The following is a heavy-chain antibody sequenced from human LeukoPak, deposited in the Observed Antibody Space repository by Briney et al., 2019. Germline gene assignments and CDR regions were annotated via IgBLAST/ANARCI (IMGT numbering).Heavy chain of an antibody. V-gene: IGHV3-48*01. D-gene: IGHD6-19*01. J-gene: IGHJ4*02. CDR2: IGTSGNTI. CDR3: ARDQWLDY. CDR1: GFTFSNYA. Sequence: EPGGSLRLSCAASGFTFSNYAMTWVRQDPGKGLEWVSFIGTSGNTIYYADSVKGRFTVSRDNAKNSLYLQMNSLRAEDTAVYYCARDQWLDYWGQGTLVTVSS.